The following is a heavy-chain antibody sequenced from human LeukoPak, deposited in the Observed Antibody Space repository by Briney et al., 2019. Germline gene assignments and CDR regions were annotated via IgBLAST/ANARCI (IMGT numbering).Heavy chain of an antibody. CDR2: ISWNSGSI. J-gene: IGHJ4*02. Sequence: GRSLRLSCAASGFTFDDYAMHWVRQTPGKGLEWVSGISWNSGSIGYADYVKGRFTISRDNAKSSLYLQMNSLRAEDMALYYCAKDGKAVATGVVGFDYWGQGTLVTVSS. D-gene: IGHD6-19*01. V-gene: IGHV3-9*03. CDR1: GFTFDDYA. CDR3: AKDGKAVATGVVGFDY.